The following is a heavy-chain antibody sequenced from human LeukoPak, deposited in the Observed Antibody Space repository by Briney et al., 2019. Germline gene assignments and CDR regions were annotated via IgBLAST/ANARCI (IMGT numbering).Heavy chain of an antibody. CDR1: GFTFSSYA. Sequence: GGSLRLSCAASGFTFSSYAMSWVRQAPGKGLEWVSAISGSGGSTYYADSVKDRFTISRDNAKNSLYLQMNSLRAEDTAVYYCAREGSYSSGWYYAFDIWGQGTMVTVSS. D-gene: IGHD6-19*01. J-gene: IGHJ3*02. CDR3: AREGSYSSGWYYAFDI. V-gene: IGHV3-23*01. CDR2: ISGSGGST.